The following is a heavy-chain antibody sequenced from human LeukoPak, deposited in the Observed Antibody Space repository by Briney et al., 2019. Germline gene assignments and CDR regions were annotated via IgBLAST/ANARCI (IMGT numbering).Heavy chain of an antibody. CDR3: AKDQLIVVVITVFDY. D-gene: IGHD3-22*01. CDR2: ISGSGGST. Sequence: GGSLRLSRAASGFTFSSYGMSWVRQAPGKGLEWVSAISGSGGSTYYADSVKGRFTISRDNSKNTLYLQMNSLRAEDTAVYYCAKDQLIVVVITVFDYWGQGTLVTVSS. CDR1: GFTFSSYG. V-gene: IGHV3-23*01. J-gene: IGHJ4*02.